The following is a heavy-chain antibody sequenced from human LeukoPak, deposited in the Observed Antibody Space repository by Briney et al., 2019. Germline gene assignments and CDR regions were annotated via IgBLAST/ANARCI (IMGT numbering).Heavy chain of an antibody. CDR1: GFTVSSNY. CDR2: IYSGGST. J-gene: IGHJ4*02. D-gene: IGHD6-19*01. CDR3: ARAGDSSGWYYYFDY. Sequence: GGSLRLSCAASGFTVSSNYMSWVRQAPGKGLEWVSVIYSGGSTHYADSVKGRFTISRDNSKNTLYLQMNSLRAEDTAVYYCARAGDSSGWYYYFDYWGQGTLVTVSS. V-gene: IGHV3-53*01.